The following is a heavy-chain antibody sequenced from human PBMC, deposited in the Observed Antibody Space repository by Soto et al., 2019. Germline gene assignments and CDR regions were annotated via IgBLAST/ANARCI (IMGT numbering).Heavy chain of an antibody. D-gene: IGHD4-17*01. V-gene: IGHV4-39*01. J-gene: IGHJ6*02. CDR2: IYYSGST. CDR3: ARSRTDYYYGMDV. CDR1: GGSISSSSYY. Sequence: PSETLSLTCTVSGGSISSSSYYWGWIRQPPGKGLEWIGSIYYSGSTYYNPSLKSRVTISVDTSKNQFSLKLSSVTAADTAVYYCARSRTDYYYGMDVWGQGTTVTVSS.